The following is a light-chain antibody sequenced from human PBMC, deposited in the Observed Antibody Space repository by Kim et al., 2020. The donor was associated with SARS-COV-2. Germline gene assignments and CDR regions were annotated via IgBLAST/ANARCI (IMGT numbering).Light chain of an antibody. CDR2: RDS. V-gene: IGLV3-9*01. J-gene: IGLJ2*01. CDR3: QVWDSSTV. CDR1: NIGSKN. Sequence: SYELTQPLSVSVALGQTARITCGGNNIGSKNVHWYQQKPGQAPVLVIYRDSNRPSGIPERFSGSNSGNTATLTISRAQAGDGADYYCQVWDSSTVFGGGT.